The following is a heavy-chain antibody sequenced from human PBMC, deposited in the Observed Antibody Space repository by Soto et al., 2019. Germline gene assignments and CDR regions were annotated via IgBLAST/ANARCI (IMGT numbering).Heavy chain of an antibody. V-gene: IGHV3-23*01. J-gene: IGHJ6*02. CDR2: ITSGVART. CDR3: ANDCLGGGTCHPIWDYYGMDV. CDR1: GFTFSNFA. Sequence: EVQLLESGGGLVQPGGSLRLSCEASGFTFSNFALSGGPQVPGKGLGGVWVITSGVARTYYADSVKGRFTISIDNSKNTLYLEMTSLRAADTAVYYCANDCLGGGTCHPIWDYYGMDVWGRGNTVTVSS. D-gene: IGHD2-15*01.